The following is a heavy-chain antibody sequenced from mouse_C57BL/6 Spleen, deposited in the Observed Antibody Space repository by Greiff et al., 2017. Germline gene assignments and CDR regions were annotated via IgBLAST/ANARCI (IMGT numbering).Heavy chain of an antibody. V-gene: IGHV1-69*01. Sequence: QVQLQQPGAELVMPGASVKLSCKASGYTFTNYWMHWVKQRPGQGLEWIGAIDPSDSYTNYNQKFKGKSTLTVDKSSSTAYMQLSSLTSEDSAVYYCARATTAHYFDYWGQGTTLTVSS. D-gene: IGHD1-2*01. J-gene: IGHJ2*01. CDR2: IDPSDSYT. CDR1: GYTFTNYW. CDR3: ARATTAHYFDY.